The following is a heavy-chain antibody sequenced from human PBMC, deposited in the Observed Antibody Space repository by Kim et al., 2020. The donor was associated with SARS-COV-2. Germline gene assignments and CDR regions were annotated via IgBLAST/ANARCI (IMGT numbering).Heavy chain of an antibody. CDR2: IWYDGSNK. CDR1: GFTFSSYG. D-gene: IGHD3-10*01. J-gene: IGHJ5*02. CDR3: AKDLGFGELNWFDP. V-gene: IGHV3-33*06. Sequence: LSLTCAASGFTFSSYGMHWVRQAPGKGLEWVAVIWYDGSNKYYADSVKGRFTISRDNSKNTLYLQMNSLRAEDTAVYYCAKDLGFGELNWFDPWGQGTLVTVSS.